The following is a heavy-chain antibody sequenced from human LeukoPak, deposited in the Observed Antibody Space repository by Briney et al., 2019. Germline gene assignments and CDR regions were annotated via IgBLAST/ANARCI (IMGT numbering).Heavy chain of an antibody. CDR3: ARLDCSSTSCHSDY. CDR2: ISAYNGNT. CDR1: GYTFTSYG. Sequence: AASVKVSCKASGYTFTSYGISWVRQAPGQGLEWMGWISAYNGNTNYAQKLQGRVTMTTDTSTSTAYMELRSLRSDDTAVYYCARLDCSSTSCHSDYWGQGTLVTVSS. V-gene: IGHV1-18*01. J-gene: IGHJ4*02. D-gene: IGHD2-2*01.